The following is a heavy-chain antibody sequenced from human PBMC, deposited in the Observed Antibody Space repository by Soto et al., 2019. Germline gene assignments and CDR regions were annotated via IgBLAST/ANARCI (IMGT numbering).Heavy chain of an antibody. V-gene: IGHV1-2*02. CDR3: AAPYGSGLNWFDA. Sequence: QVHLVQSGAEVKKPGASVKVSCKTSGYIFTAYYMFWVRQAPGQGLEWMGWINPNNGDTNYAQSFQGRVTMTRDTSSSTAYMELSRLRSDDTAVYYCAAPYGSGLNWFDAWGQGTLVTVSS. CDR1: GYIFTAYY. D-gene: IGHD3-10*01. J-gene: IGHJ5*02. CDR2: INPNNGDT.